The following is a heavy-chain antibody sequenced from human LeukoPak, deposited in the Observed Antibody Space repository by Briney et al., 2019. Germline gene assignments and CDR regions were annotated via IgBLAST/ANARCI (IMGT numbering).Heavy chain of an antibody. Sequence: SETLSLTCTVSGGSISSAGYYWAWIRHPPGKGLEWIGSIYYSGSAYYNTSLKSRVAISVDTSKSQYSLSLSSVTAADTAVFYCARHRVIAVAPRYFDYWGQGNLATVSS. CDR3: ARHRVIAVAPRYFDY. J-gene: IGHJ4*02. V-gene: IGHV4-39*01. CDR1: GGSISSAGYY. CDR2: IYYSGSA. D-gene: IGHD6-19*01.